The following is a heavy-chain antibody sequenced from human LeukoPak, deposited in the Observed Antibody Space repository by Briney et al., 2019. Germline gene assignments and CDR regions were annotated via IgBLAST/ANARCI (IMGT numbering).Heavy chain of an antibody. CDR2: INPNGGST. V-gene: IGHV1-46*01. J-gene: IGHJ6*02. CDR1: GYTFTRYY. Sequence: ASVKVSCKASGYTFTRYYIHWVRQAPGQGPEWMGIINPNGGSTSYAQKFQGRVTMTRDMSTNTIYMELSSLRSEDTAVYYCARDGGATHPYYGMDVWGQGTTVTVSS. CDR3: ARDGGATHPYYGMDV. D-gene: IGHD3-16*01.